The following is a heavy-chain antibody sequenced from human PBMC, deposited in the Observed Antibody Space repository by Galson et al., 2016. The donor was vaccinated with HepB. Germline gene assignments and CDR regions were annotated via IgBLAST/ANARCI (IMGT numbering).Heavy chain of an antibody. J-gene: IGHJ4*02. CDR3: LGFGY. Sequence: SLRLSCAASGFFFSGRAMSWVRQAPGKGLEWVANIKEDGSETFYADSVKGLFSISRDNAKNSVYLQMNSLRAEDTAVYYCLGFGYWGQGTLVTVSS. CDR2: IKEDGSET. CDR1: GFFFSGRA. D-gene: IGHD3-10*01. V-gene: IGHV3-7*01.